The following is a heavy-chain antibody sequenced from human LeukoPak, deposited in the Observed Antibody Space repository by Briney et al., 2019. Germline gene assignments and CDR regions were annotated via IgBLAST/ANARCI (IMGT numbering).Heavy chain of an antibody. J-gene: IGHJ3*02. CDR1: GFTFSSYA. Sequence: GGSLRLSCAASGFTFSSYAMSWVRQAPGKWLEWVSVISGSDGSTYYADSVKGRFTISRDNSKNTLYLQMNSLRAEDTAVFYCAKPRGEEWLVGLYDAFDIWGQGTMVTVSS. CDR3: AKPRGEEWLVGLYDAFDI. V-gene: IGHV3-23*01. D-gene: IGHD6-19*01. CDR2: ISGSDGST.